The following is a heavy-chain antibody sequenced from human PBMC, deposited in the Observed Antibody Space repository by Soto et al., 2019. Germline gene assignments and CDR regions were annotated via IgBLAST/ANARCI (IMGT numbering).Heavy chain of an antibody. D-gene: IGHD2-21*01. V-gene: IGHV3-15*01. CDR2: IKSKTDCETT. Sequence: KSCGSLRLSCTASAFPFMNVWMSWVRQAPGQGLEWLGRIKSKTDCETTEYASPVKGRFCISRDDSKNTLFLHMNNLELADTGTSYGAPPHDGQQYSIDYWDQETLVAVSS. J-gene: IGHJ4*02. CDR3: APPHDGQQYSIDY. CDR1: AFPFMNVW.